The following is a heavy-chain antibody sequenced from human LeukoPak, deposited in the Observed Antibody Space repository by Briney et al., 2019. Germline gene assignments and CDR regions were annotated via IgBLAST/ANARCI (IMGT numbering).Heavy chain of an antibody. V-gene: IGHV4-59*01. CDR3: ARMLLWFGDEGYFDY. D-gene: IGHD3-10*01. CDR2: IYYSGST. J-gene: IGHJ4*02. Sequence: SETLSLTCTVSGGSISSYYWSWIRQPPGKGLEWIGYIYYSGSTNYNPSLKSRVTISVDTSKNQFSLKLSSVTAADTAVYYCARMLLWFGDEGYFDYWGQGTLVTVSS. CDR1: GGSISSYY.